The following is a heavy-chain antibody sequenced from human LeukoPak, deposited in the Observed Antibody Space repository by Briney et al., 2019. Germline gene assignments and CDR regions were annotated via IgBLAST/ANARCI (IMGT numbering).Heavy chain of an antibody. CDR2: MSNDGKDK. V-gene: IGHV3-30*04. J-gene: IGHJ6*03. CDR1: GFTLTNYA. D-gene: IGHD3-9*01. Sequence: GGSLRLSCAVSGFTLTNYAVHWVRQAPGKGLEWLAVMSNDGKDKHFADSVKGRFSVSRDVSSDTLYLQMDSLRAEDTAVYFCAREGHSDLSTGYSPVEYYYYYMDGWGKGTTVTVSS. CDR3: AREGHSDLSTGYSPVEYYYYYMDG.